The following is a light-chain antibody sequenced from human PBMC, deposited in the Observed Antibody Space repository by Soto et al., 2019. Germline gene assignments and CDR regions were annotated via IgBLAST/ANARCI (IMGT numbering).Light chain of an antibody. CDR1: RTVDGNY. Sequence: EIVLTQSPGTLSLSPGERATLSCRASRTVDGNYLAWYHQKPGQPPKLLIHSASTRAPGIPDRFSASGSGTDFTLTISRLEPEDSAVYYCQQYSASPRTFGSGTKVDI. CDR3: QQYSASPRT. CDR2: SAS. J-gene: IGKJ3*01. V-gene: IGKV3-20*01.